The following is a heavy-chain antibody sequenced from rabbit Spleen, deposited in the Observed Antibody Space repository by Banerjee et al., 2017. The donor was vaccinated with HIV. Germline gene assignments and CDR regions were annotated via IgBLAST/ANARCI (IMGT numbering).Heavy chain of an antibody. Sequence: QSLEESGGDLVKPGASLTLTCIASGVSFSGSSYMCWVRQAPGKGLEWIGCIYTGSSGSTWYASWAKGRFTISKTSSTTVTLQMTSLTAADTATYFCARGAYSYDYGSDLWGQGTLVTVS. V-gene: IGHV1S40*01. J-gene: IGHJ4*01. CDR1: GVSFSGSSY. D-gene: IGHD6-1*01. CDR2: IYTGSSGST. CDR3: ARGAYSYDYGSDL.